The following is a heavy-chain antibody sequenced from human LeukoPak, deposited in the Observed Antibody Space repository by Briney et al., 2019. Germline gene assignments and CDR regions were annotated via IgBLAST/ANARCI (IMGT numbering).Heavy chain of an antibody. V-gene: IGHV1-2*02. CDR1: GYAFTDNF. D-gene: IGHD3-3*01. Sequence: ASVEVSCKTSGYAFTDNFIHWVRQAPGQGLEWMGWINPNSGGTNYAQKFQGRVTMTRDTSISTAYMELSRLRSDDTAVYYCASLEWLYHDAFDIWGQGTMVTVSS. J-gene: IGHJ3*02. CDR2: INPNSGGT. CDR3: ASLEWLYHDAFDI.